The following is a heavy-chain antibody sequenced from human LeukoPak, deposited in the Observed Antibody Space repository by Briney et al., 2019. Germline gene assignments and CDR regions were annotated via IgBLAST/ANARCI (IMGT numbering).Heavy chain of an antibody. CDR3: AKDYYGSKSFSFDP. CDR1: GYTFTSYD. CDR2: MNPNSGNT. V-gene: IGHV1-8*01. Sequence: GASVTVSCKASGYTFTSYDINWVRQATGQGLEWLGWMNPNSGNTGYAQKFQGRVTMTRNTSIDTAYMELSSLRYEDTAAYYCAKDYYGSKSFSFDPWGQGTLVTVSS. J-gene: IGHJ5*02. D-gene: IGHD3-10*01.